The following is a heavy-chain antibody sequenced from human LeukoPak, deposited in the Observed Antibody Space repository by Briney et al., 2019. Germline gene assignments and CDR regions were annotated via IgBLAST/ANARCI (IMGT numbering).Heavy chain of an antibody. CDR2: IYYSGST. V-gene: IGHV4-59*01. CDR1: GGSISSYY. J-gene: IGHJ4*02. D-gene: IGHD3-3*01. Sequence: KPSETLSLTCPVSGGSISSYYWSWIRQPPGKGLEWIGYIYYSGSTNYNPSLKSRVTISVDTSENQFSLKLSSVTAADTAVYYCARFSDQIAIFGVVNYFLGDWGQGSLVTVSS. CDR3: ARFSDQIAIFGVVNYFLGD.